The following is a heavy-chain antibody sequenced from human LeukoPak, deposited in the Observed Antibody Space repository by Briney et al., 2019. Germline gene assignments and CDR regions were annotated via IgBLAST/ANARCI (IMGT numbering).Heavy chain of an antibody. J-gene: IGHJ4*02. CDR1: GFTFSNYA. Sequence: GGSLRLSCAVSGFTFSNYAMSWVRQAPGKGLEWVASIKQDGGETYYVDSVKGRFTFSRDNAKNSVYLQMSSLRAEDTAVYYCTRDKSAGADTGSSFYYWGQGALVTVSS. V-gene: IGHV3-7*03. CDR2: IKQDGGET. CDR3: TRDKSAGADTGSSFYY. D-gene: IGHD3-10*01.